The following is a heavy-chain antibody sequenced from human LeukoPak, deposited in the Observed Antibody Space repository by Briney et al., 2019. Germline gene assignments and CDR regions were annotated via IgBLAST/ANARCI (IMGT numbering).Heavy chain of an antibody. D-gene: IGHD6-6*01. V-gene: IGHV4-34*01. CDR3: ARDSLYAYSSSSGPPPPILTQDYYYGMDV. CDR2: INHSGST. J-gene: IGHJ6*02. CDR1: GGSFSGYY. Sequence: SETLSLTCAVYGGSFSGYYWSWIRQPPGKGLEWIGEINHSGSTNYNPSLKSRVTISVDTSKNQFSLKLSSVTAADTAVYYCARDSLYAYSSSSGPPPPILTQDYYYGMDVWGQGTTVTVSS.